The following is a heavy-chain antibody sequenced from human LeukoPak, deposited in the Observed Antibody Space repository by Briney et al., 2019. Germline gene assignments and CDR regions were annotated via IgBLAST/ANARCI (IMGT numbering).Heavy chain of an antibody. CDR2: INHSGST. J-gene: IGHJ3*02. D-gene: IGHD3-10*01. V-gene: IGHV4-34*01. Sequence: SETLSLTCAVYGVSFSGYYWSWIRQPPGKGLEWIGEINHSGSTNYNPSLKSRVTISVDTSKNQFSLKLSSVTAADTAVYYCARFPQESGAFDIWGQGTMVTVSS. CDR1: GVSFSGYY. CDR3: ARFPQESGAFDI.